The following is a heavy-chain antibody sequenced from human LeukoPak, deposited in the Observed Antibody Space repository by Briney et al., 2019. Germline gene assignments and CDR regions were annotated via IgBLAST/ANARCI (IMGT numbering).Heavy chain of an antibody. J-gene: IGHJ4*02. V-gene: IGHV1-69*04. Sequence: SVKVSCKASGGTFSSYAISWVRQAPGQGLEWMGRIIPILGIANYAQKFQGRVTITADKSTSTAYMELSSLRSEDTAVYYCASFAGSGSYYTGLPGRQDYWGQGTLVTVSS. CDR1: GGTFSSYA. D-gene: IGHD3-10*01. CDR2: IIPILGIA. CDR3: ASFAGSGSYYTGLPGRQDY.